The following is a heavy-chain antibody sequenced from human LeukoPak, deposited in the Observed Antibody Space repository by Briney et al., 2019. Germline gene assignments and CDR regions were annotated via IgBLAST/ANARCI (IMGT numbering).Heavy chain of an antibody. CDR1: EFTFSTYW. Sequence: QTGGSVRLSCAASEFTFSTYWMSWVRQAPGKGLEWVANIKEDGSDKNYVDSVKGRFTISRDNAKNSLYLQMNSLRAEDTAEYYCARDTRGIFDYWGQGTLVTVSS. J-gene: IGHJ4*02. D-gene: IGHD3-10*01. CDR3: ARDTRGIFDY. CDR2: IKEDGSDK. V-gene: IGHV3-7*05.